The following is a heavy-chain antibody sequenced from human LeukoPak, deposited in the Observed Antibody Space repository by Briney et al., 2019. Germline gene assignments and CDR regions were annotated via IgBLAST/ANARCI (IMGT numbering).Heavy chain of an antibody. J-gene: IGHJ4*02. Sequence: GGSLRLSCAASGFTFSSYAMHWVRQAPGKGLEYVSAISSSGGSTYYANSVKGRFTISRDNSKNTLYLQMGSLRAEDMAVYYCATSNSGSLKLDYWGQGTLVTVSS. CDR1: GFTFSSYA. V-gene: IGHV3-64*01. CDR2: ISSSGGST. CDR3: ATSNSGSLKLDY. D-gene: IGHD3-10*01.